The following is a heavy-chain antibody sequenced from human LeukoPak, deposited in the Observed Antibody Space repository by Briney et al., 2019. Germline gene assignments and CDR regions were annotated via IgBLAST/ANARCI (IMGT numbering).Heavy chain of an antibody. CDR3: XXLXXVTYCFDSXXSRGGYDY. Sequence: PSETLSLTCTVSGGSISSPNHYWGWIRQPPGKGLEWIANIYYTGSAPYNPSLRSRATTSVDTSKNQFSLKLTSVTAADTAVYYXXXLXXVTYCFDSXXSRGGYDYWGQGTLVTVSS. J-gene: IGHJ4*02. CDR1: GGSISSPNHY. D-gene: IGHD3-22*01. CDR2: IYYTGSA. V-gene: IGHV4-39*01.